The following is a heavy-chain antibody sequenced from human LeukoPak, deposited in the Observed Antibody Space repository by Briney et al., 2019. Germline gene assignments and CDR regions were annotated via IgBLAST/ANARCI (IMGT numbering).Heavy chain of an antibody. J-gene: IGHJ4*02. CDR2: VSYSGST. CDR3: SGSGWFQGPFGY. Sequence: GSLRLSCAASGFTFSSYSMNWVRQAPGKGLEWIGSVSYSGSTYYNASLKSRVTISVDTSTNQLSLELSSVTAADTAVYYCSGSGWFQGPFGYWGQGTLVTVSS. D-gene: IGHD6-19*01. CDR1: GFTFSSYS. V-gene: IGHV4-39*07.